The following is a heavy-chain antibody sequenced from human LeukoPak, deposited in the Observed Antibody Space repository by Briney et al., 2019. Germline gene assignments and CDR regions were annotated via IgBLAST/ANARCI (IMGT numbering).Heavy chain of an antibody. CDR3: ARGVAVDPHYFDY. CDR2: ISYDGSNK. J-gene: IGHJ4*02. CDR1: GFTFSSYG. Sequence: PGGSLRLSCAASGFTFSSYGMHWVRQAPGKGLEWVAFISYDGSNKYYADSVKGRFTISRDNSKNTLYLQMNSLRAEDTAVYYCARGVAVDPHYFDYWGQGTLVTVSS. V-gene: IGHV3-30*03. D-gene: IGHD6-19*01.